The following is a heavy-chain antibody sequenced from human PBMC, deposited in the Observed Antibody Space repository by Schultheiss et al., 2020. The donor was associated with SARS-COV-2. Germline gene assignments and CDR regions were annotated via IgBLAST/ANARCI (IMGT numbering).Heavy chain of an antibody. V-gene: IGHV4-59*08. J-gene: IGHJ5*02. CDR3: ARSTGFLLWFDP. Sequence: SQTLSLTCTVSGGSISSYYWSWIRQPPGKGLEWIGYIYYSGSTNYNPSLKSRVTISVDTSKNQFSLKLSSVTAADTAVYYCARSTGFLLWFDPWGQGTQVTVSS. CDR2: IYYSGST. D-gene: IGHD3-3*01. CDR1: GGSISSYY.